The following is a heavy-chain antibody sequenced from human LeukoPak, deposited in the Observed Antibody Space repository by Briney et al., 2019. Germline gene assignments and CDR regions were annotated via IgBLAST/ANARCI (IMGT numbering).Heavy chain of an antibody. CDR3: ARVWNYVWGSYRSQYYFDY. CDR2: ISTYNGNT. J-gene: IGHJ4*02. Sequence: ASVKVSCKASGYTFTSYVISWVRQAPGQGLQWMGWISTYNGNTNYAQKLQDRVTMTTDTSTSTGYMELRRLRSDDTAVYYCARVWNYVWGSYRSQYYFDYWGQGTLVTVSS. V-gene: IGHV1-18*01. CDR1: GYTFTSYV. D-gene: IGHD3-16*02.